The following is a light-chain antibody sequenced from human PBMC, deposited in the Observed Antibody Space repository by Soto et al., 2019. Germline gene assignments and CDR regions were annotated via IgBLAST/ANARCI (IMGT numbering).Light chain of an antibody. CDR2: GAS. Sequence: DIQMTQSPSSISASVGDRVTISCRATQTISTYLNWYQQKPGKAPLLLIYGASTLQSGVSSRFSGSGSGTDFTLTISNLQPEDFATYYCQQSYSSPRTFGQGTNLEIK. J-gene: IGKJ2*02. V-gene: IGKV1-39*01. CDR3: QQSYSSPRT. CDR1: QTISTY.